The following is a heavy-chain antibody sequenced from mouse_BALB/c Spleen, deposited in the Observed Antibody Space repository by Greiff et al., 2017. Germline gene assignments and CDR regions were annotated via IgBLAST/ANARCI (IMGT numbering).Heavy chain of an antibody. J-gene: IGHJ4*01. CDR3: ARGRPPDY. V-gene: IGHV1-54*01. CDR1: GYAFTNYL. Sequence: VKLMESGAELVRPGTSVKVSCKASGYAFTNYLIEWVKQRPGQGLEWIGVINPGSGGTNYNEKFKGKATLTADKSSSTAYMQLSSLTSDDSAVYFCARGRPPDYWGQGTSVTVSS. CDR2: INPGSGGT.